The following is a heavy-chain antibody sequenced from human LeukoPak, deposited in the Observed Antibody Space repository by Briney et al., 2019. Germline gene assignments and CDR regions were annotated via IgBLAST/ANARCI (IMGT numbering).Heavy chain of an antibody. V-gene: IGHV3-30*18. CDR1: GLTFSNYG. D-gene: IGHD3-16*02. Sequence: GGSLRLSCAASGLTFSNYGMHWVRQAPGKGLEWVAVISYDGSNKYYAESVKGRFTISRDNSKNTVYLQMNGLRPEDTAVFYCAKVSGFKITFGGVLDWGQGTPVTVSS. CDR2: ISYDGSNK. CDR3: AKVSGFKITFGGVLD. J-gene: IGHJ4*02.